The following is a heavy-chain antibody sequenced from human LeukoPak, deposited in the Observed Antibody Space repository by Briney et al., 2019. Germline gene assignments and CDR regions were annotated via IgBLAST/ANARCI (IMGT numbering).Heavy chain of an antibody. V-gene: IGHV4-59*04. CDR1: GGSISSYY. CDR3: ATVARGNSSFRVDY. CDR2: IYYSGIT. Sequence: SETLSLTCTVSGGSISSYYWSWIRQPPGKGLEWIGYIYYSGITYYNPSLKSRVTISVDTSKNQFSLKLSSVTAADTAVYYCATVARGNSSFRVDYWGQGTLVTVSS. D-gene: IGHD4-23*01. J-gene: IGHJ4*02.